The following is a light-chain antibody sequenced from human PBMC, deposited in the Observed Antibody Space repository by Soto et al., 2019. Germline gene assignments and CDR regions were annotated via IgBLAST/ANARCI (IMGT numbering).Light chain of an antibody. CDR1: SSNIGAGYN. CDR3: QSYDSSLSGWV. Sequence: QSVLTQPPSVSGAPGQRVTISCTGCSSNIGAGYNVHWYQQLPGTAPKLLIYGNSNRPSGVPDRFSGSKSGTSASLAITGLQAEDEAEYYCQSYDSSLSGWVFGGGTKLTVL. J-gene: IGLJ3*02. CDR2: GNS. V-gene: IGLV1-40*01.